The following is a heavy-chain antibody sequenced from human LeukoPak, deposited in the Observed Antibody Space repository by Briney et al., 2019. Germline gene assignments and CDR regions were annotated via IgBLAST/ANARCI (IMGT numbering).Heavy chain of an antibody. CDR1: GGSISSSSYY. V-gene: IGHV4-39*01. Sequence: ETSETLSLTCTVSGGSISSSSYYWGWIRQPPGKGLEWIGSIYYSGSTYYNPSLKSRVTISVDTSKNQFSLKLSSVTAADTAVYYCARHMKYYYDSSSSIYYYYGMDVWGQGTTVTVSS. CDR2: IYYSGST. J-gene: IGHJ6*02. CDR3: ARHMKYYYDSSSSIYYYYGMDV. D-gene: IGHD3-22*01.